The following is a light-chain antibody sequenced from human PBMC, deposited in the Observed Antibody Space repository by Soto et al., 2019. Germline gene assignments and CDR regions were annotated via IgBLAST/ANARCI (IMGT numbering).Light chain of an antibody. J-gene: IGKJ1*01. CDR2: GAS. V-gene: IGKV3-15*01. Sequence: EIVMTQSPATLSVSPGERGTLSCRASQIVSNKLAWYQQKPGQTPRLLIYGASTMATGIPARFSGTGSGTEFTLTINNLQSEDFAVYYCQQYNKWPWTFGQGTKVDIK. CDR3: QQYNKWPWT. CDR1: QIVSNK.